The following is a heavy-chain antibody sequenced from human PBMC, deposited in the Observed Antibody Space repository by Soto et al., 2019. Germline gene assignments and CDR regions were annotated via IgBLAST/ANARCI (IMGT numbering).Heavy chain of an antibody. CDR2: IYYSGST. CDR1: GGSISSGGYY. V-gene: IGHV4-31*03. Sequence: PSXTLSLTCTVSGGSISSGGYYWSWIRQQPGKAPQWIGYIYYSGSTYYNPALKSRVTISVDTSKNQFSLKLSSVTAADTAVYYCARVEVTMVRGSLYYGMDVWGQGTTVTVSS. D-gene: IGHD3-10*01. CDR3: ARVEVTMVRGSLYYGMDV. J-gene: IGHJ6*02.